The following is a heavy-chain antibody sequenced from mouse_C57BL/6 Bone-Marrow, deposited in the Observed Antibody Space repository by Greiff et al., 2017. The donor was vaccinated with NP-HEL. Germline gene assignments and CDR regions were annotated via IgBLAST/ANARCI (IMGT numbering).Heavy chain of an antibody. Sequence: QVQLQQPGAELVKPGASVKLSCKASGYTFTSYWMHWVKQRPGQGLEWIGMIHPNSGSTNYNEKFKSKATLTVDKSSSTAYMQRSSLTSEDSAVYYCARRHYYGSSYVYFDYWGQGTTLTVSS. CDR3: ARRHYYGSSYVYFDY. CDR2: IHPNSGST. V-gene: IGHV1-64*01. J-gene: IGHJ2*01. CDR1: GYTFTSYW. D-gene: IGHD1-1*01.